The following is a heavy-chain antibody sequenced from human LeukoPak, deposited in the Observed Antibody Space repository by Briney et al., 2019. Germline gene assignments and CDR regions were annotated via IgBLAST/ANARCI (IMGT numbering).Heavy chain of an antibody. J-gene: IGHJ5*02. D-gene: IGHD3-16*01. CDR1: GGSMNSGGVF. CDR2: LYSTGNI. Sequence: SETLSVTCTVSGGSMNSGGVFWGWIRLPPGKGLEWIGSLYSTGNINYIYNPSLESRVTISVDTSKNQFSLKLTSVTAADTAVYYCARHRRGSGEFEFDPWGPGTLVTVSS. CDR3: ARHRRGSGEFEFDP. V-gene: IGHV4-39*01.